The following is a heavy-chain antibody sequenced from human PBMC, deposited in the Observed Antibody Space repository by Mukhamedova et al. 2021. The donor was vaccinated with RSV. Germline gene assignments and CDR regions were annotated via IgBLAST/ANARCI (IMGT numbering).Heavy chain of an antibody. V-gene: IGHV3-23*01. Sequence: TISRDSSSNTLYLQMNSLRVEDAATYYCAKQTGASDGPFDYWGQGTLVTVSS. D-gene: IGHD1-26*01. CDR3: AKQTGASDGPFDY. J-gene: IGHJ4*02.